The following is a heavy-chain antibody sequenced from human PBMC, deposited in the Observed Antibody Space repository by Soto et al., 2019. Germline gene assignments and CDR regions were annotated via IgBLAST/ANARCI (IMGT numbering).Heavy chain of an antibody. CDR1: GGTFSSYT. D-gene: IGHD1-1*01. Sequence: ASVKVSCKASGGTFSSYTISWVRQAPGQGLEWMGRIIPILGIANYAQKFQGRVTITADKSTSTAYMELSSLRSEDTAVYYCARELQLERRPYIDYYYYMDVWGKGTTVTVSS. V-gene: IGHV1-69*04. CDR2: IIPILGIA. J-gene: IGHJ6*03. CDR3: ARELQLERRPYIDYYYYMDV.